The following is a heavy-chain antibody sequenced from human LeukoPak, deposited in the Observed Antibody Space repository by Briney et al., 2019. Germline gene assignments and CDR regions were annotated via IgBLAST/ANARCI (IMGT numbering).Heavy chain of an antibody. D-gene: IGHD3-22*01. Sequence: SETLSLTCTVPGDSISSYYWSWIRQPPGRGLAWIGYIYSSASTKYNPSLKSRVTISVDTSKNQFSLKLSSVTAADTAVYYCARARVRSYSYDSSGFYTSDWHFDLWGRGTLVTVS. V-gene: IGHV4-59*01. CDR3: ARARVRSYSYDSSGFYTSDWHFDL. J-gene: IGHJ2*01. CDR1: GDSISSYY. CDR2: IYSSAST.